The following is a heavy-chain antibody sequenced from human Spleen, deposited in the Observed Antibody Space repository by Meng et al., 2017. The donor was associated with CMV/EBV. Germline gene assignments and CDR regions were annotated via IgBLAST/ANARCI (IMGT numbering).Heavy chain of an antibody. CDR3: AKSRNGYRGEDY. CDR1: GFTFSSYA. CDR2: ISDSGAST. Sequence: GESLKISCAASGFTFSSYAMDWVRQAPGKGLECVSIISDSGASTYYADSVKGRFTISQDNSNKTLYLQMNSLRAQDTAVYFCAKSRNGYRGEDYGGQGTLVTVSS. J-gene: IGHJ4*02. V-gene: IGHV3-23*01. D-gene: IGHD5-24*01.